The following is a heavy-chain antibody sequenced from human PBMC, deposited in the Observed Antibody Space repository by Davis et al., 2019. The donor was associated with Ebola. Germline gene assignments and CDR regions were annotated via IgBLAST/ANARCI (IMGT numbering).Heavy chain of an antibody. J-gene: IGHJ4*02. D-gene: IGHD3-16*01. CDR2: INTNTGNP. CDR3: ASDHDSFFDN. Sequence: ASVKISCKASGDTFTTSAMNWVRQAPGQGLEWMGWINTNTGNPTYAQGFTGRFVFSLDTSVSTAYLLIRSLKAEDTAVYYCASDHDSFFDNWGQGTLVTVSS. CDR1: GDTFTTSA. V-gene: IGHV7-4-1*01.